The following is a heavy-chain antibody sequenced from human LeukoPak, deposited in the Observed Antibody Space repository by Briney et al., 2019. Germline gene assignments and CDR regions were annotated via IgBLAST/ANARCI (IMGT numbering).Heavy chain of an antibody. CDR3: GRQSFGVAVYYGMEV. Sequence: ESLNISGKGSGYSFTSYWIGWVRQMPGKGLEWMGIIYPGDSDTSYSPSFQGHVTISPDNSISTPYLQWSSLEASDTAMYYCGRQSFGVAVYYGMEVWGQGATVSVSS. CDR1: GYSFTSYW. V-gene: IGHV5-51*01. CDR2: IYPGDSDT. D-gene: IGHD3-3*01. J-gene: IGHJ6*02.